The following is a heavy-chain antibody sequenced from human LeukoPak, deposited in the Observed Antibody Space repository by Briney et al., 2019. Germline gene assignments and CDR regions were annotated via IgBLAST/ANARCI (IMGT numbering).Heavy chain of an antibody. CDR1: GFTFSSYA. CDR2: ISGIGGST. V-gene: IGHV3-23*01. CDR3: AKAGGGYYYDSSGYYTYFDY. D-gene: IGHD3-22*01. J-gene: IGHJ4*02. Sequence: GGSLRLSCAASGFTFSSYAMSWVRQAPGKGLEWVSAISGIGGSTYYADSVKGRFTISRDNSKNTRYLQMNSLRAEDTAVYYCAKAGGGYYYDSSGYYTYFDYWGQGTLVTVSS.